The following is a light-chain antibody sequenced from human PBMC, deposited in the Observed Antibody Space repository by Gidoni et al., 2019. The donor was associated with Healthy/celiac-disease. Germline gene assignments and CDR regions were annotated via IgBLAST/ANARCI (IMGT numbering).Light chain of an antibody. CDR3: QQYYSTLMCS. V-gene: IGKV4-1*01. CDR2: WAS. J-gene: IGKJ2*04. CDR1: QSVLYSSNNKNY. Sequence: IVMTQSAGPLSVSLGERATINCKSSQSVLYSSNNKNYLAWYQQKPGQPPKLLIYWASTRESGVPDRFSGSGSGTDFTLTISSLQAEDVAVYYCQQYYSTLMCSFGQGTKLEIK.